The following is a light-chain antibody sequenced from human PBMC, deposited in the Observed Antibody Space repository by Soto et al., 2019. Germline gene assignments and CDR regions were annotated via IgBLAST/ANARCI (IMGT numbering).Light chain of an antibody. V-gene: IGKV3-15*01. CDR2: GAS. J-gene: IGKJ4*01. CDR3: QQYDTWPVT. Sequence: EIVMTQSPATLSVSPGERVTFSCRASQSITSNLAWYQHKPGQAPRLLISGASTGATGIPARFSGSGSGTEFTLTINSLQSEDFAFYYCQQYDTWPVTFGGGTKVDI. CDR1: QSITSN.